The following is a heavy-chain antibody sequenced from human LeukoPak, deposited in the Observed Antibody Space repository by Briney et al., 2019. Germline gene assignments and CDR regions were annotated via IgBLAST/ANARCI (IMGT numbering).Heavy chain of an antibody. Sequence: SETLSLTCAVYGGSFSGYYWSWIRQPPGKGLEWIGYIYYSGYTNYNPSLKSRVTISVDTSKNQFSLKLSSVTAADTAVYYCARTTMVRGAYYMDVWGKGTTVTISS. J-gene: IGHJ6*03. D-gene: IGHD3-10*01. V-gene: IGHV4-59*01. CDR1: GGSFSGYY. CDR2: IYYSGYT. CDR3: ARTTMVRGAYYMDV.